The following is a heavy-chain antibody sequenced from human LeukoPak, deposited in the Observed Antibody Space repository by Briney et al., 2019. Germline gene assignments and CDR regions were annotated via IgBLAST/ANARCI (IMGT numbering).Heavy chain of an antibody. J-gene: IGHJ6*02. CDR2: INHSGST. CDR1: GGSFSDYY. CDR3: ARGLYLGLFWSGYENYYGMDV. D-gene: IGHD3-3*01. V-gene: IGHV4-34*01. Sequence: SETLSLTCAVYGGSFSDYYWSWIRQPPEKGLEWIGEINHSGSTNYNPSLKSRVTISVDTSKNQFSLKLSSVTAADTAVYYCARGLYLGLFWSGYENYYGMDVWGQGTTVTVSS.